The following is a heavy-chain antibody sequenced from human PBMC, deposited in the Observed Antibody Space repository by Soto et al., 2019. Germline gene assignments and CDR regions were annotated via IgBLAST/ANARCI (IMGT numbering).Heavy chain of an antibody. D-gene: IGHD3-9*01. V-gene: IGHV3-30*18. CDR2: ISYDGSNK. Sequence: QVQLVESGGGVVQPGRSLRLSCAASVFTFSSYGMHWVRQAPGKGLEWVAVISYDGSNKYYADTVKGRFTISRDNSKNTLYLQMNSLRAEDTAVYYCAKDPRLDILTGPFDYWGQGTLVTVSS. J-gene: IGHJ4*02. CDR1: VFTFSSYG. CDR3: AKDPRLDILTGPFDY.